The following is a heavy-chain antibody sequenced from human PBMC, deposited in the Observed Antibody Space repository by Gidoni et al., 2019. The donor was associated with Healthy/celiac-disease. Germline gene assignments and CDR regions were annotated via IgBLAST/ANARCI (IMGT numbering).Heavy chain of an antibody. D-gene: IGHD5-12*01. CDR2: ISWNSGSI. J-gene: IGHJ4*02. Sequence: EVQLVESGGGVVQPGRALRLSCAAAGFTCDDYAMHWVRQAPGTGLGWVSGISWNSGSIGYADSVKGRFTISRDNAKNSLYLQMNSLRAEDTALYYCAKGRGYSGYDQFDYWGQGTLVTVSS. CDR1: GFTCDDYA. CDR3: AKGRGYSGYDQFDY. V-gene: IGHV3-9*01.